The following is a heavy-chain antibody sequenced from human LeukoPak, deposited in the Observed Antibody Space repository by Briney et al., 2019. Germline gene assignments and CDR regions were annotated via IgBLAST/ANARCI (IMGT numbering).Heavy chain of an antibody. CDR3: ARDAPQVPAAGVLAS. V-gene: IGHV3-53*01. CDR1: GFTVSDNY. J-gene: IGHJ5*02. D-gene: IGHD6-13*01. Sequence: GGSLRLSRAASGFTVSDNYMSWVRQAPGKGLEWVSVMYSRGDTYYANSVKGRFTFSRDISKNTLYLQMNGLRVEDTAMYYCARDAPQVPAAGVLASWGQGTLVIVSS. CDR2: MYSRGDT.